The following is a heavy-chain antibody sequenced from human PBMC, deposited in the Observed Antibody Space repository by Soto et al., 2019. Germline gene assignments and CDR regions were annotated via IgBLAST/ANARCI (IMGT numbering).Heavy chain of an antibody. V-gene: IGHV4-39*01. J-gene: IGHJ6*02. CDR2: IYYSGSP. CDR1: GVSISITPYY. CDR3: ARQAPLRDSGSYFWYYGMDV. Sequence: ETLSLICTVSGVSISITPYYWGWIRQPPGKGLELIGSIYYSGSPFYNPSLKSRVTISVDTSKNQFSLKLSSVTAADTAVYYCARQAPLRDSGSYFWYYGMDVWGQGTTV. D-gene: IGHD1-26*01.